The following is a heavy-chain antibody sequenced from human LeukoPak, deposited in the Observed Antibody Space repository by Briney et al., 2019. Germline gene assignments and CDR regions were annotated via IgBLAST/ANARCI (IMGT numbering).Heavy chain of an antibody. Sequence: SETLSLTCTVSGGSISSYYWSWIRQPAGKGLEWIGRIYTSGSTNYNPSLKSRVTMSVDTSRNQFFLKMSSVTAADTAVYYCARHIGGGIEDMDVWGKGTKVTVSS. CDR1: GGSISSYY. V-gene: IGHV4-4*07. J-gene: IGHJ6*03. CDR2: IYTSGST. CDR3: ARHIGGGIEDMDV. D-gene: IGHD3-16*02.